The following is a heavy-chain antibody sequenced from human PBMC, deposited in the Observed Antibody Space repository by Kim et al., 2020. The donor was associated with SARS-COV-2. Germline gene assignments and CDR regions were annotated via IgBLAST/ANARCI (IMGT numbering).Heavy chain of an antibody. Sequence: GGSLRLSCAASGFTFSSYEMNWVRQAPGKGLEWVSYISSSGSTIYYADSVKGRFTISRDNSKNSLYLQMNSLRAEETAVYYCARDIMVREFDYWGQGTLVTVSS. D-gene: IGHD3-16*01. J-gene: IGHJ4*02. CDR1: GFTFSSYE. V-gene: IGHV3-48*03. CDR2: ISSSGSTI. CDR3: ARDIMVREFDY.